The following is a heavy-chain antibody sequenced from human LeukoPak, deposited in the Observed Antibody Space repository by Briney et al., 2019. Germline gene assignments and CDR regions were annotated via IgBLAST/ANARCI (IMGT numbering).Heavy chain of an antibody. CDR1: GGSISSGSYY. J-gene: IGHJ3*02. CDR3: ASREWELLLSGGAFDI. D-gene: IGHD1-26*01. V-gene: IGHV4-61*02. Sequence: PSETLSLTCTVSGGSISSGSYYWSWIRQPAGKGLEWIGRIYTSGSTNYNPSLKSRLTISVDTSKNQFSLKLSSVTAADTAVYYCASREWELLLSGGAFDIWGQGTMVTVSS. CDR2: IYTSGST.